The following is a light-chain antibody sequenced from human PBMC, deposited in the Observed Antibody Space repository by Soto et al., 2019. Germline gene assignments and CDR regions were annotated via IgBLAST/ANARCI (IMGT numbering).Light chain of an antibody. CDR2: GNN. V-gene: IGLV1-40*01. J-gene: IGLJ1*01. CDR3: QSYDSSLSAYV. CDR1: SSNIGAGYD. Sequence: QSVLAQPPSVSGAPGQKVTISCTGSSSNIGAGYDLHWYQQLPGTAPKLLLYGNNNRPSGVPDRFSGSKSDTSASLAITGLQAEDEADYYCQSYDSSLSAYVFGTGTKLTVL.